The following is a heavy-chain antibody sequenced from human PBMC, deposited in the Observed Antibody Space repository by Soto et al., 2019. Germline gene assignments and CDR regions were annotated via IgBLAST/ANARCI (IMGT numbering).Heavy chain of an antibody. Sequence: GGSLRLSCAASGFTFSSYAMHWVRQAPGKGLEWVAVISYDGSNKYYADSAKGRFTISRDNSKNTLYLQMNSLRAEDTAVYYCARDPDTYGTTDYWGQGTLVTVSS. CDR3: ARDPDTYGTTDY. D-gene: IGHD4-17*01. V-gene: IGHV3-30-3*01. J-gene: IGHJ4*02. CDR2: ISYDGSNK. CDR1: GFTFSSYA.